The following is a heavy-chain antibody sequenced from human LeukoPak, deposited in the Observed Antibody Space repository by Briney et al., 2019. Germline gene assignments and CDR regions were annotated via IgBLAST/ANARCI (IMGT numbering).Heavy chain of an antibody. CDR3: ARDRGGNSAGFDS. J-gene: IGHJ4*02. CDR2: VSWDGGSV. V-gene: IGHV3-43*01. Sequence: GGSLRLSCAASGFSFDDYSMHWVRQPPGKGLEWVSLVSWDGGSVYYADSVRGRFTISRDNREDSLFLQMKSLKSDDSGLYFCARDRGGNSAGFDSWGQGTLVTVSS. D-gene: IGHD5-12*01. CDR1: GFSFDDYS.